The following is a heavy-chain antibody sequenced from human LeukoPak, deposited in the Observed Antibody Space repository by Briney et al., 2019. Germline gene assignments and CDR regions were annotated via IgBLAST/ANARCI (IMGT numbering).Heavy chain of an antibody. V-gene: IGHV1-69*13. J-gene: IGHJ5*02. CDR1: GGTFISYA. D-gene: IGHD2-2*01. Sequence: GASVKVSCKASGGTFISYAISWVRQAPGQGLEWMGGIIPIFGTANYAQKFQGRVTITADESTSTAYMELSSLRSEDTAVYYCARDSLYQLIFDPWGQGTLVTVSS. CDR3: ARDSLYQLIFDP. CDR2: IIPIFGTA.